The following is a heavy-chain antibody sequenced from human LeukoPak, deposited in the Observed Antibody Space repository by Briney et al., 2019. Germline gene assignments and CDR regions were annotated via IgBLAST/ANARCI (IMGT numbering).Heavy chain of an antibody. CDR1: GFTFSSYA. Sequence: GGSLRLSCAASGFTFSSYAMHWVRQAPGKGLEWVAVISYDGSNKYYADSVKGRFTISRDNSKNTLYLRMNSLRAEDTAVYYCARLGYCSGGSCYTFDYWGQGTLVTVSS. J-gene: IGHJ4*02. CDR3: ARLGYCSGGSCYTFDY. D-gene: IGHD2-15*01. CDR2: ISYDGSNK. V-gene: IGHV3-30-3*01.